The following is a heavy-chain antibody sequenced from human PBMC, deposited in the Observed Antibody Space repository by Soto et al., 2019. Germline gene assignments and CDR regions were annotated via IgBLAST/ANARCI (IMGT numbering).Heavy chain of an antibody. V-gene: IGHV3-64*07. CDR3: AREAGTLGLLHFDL. CDR2: IGGDGRVT. D-gene: IGHD1-1*01. J-gene: IGHJ2*01. CDR1: GFTFNTYS. Sequence: EMQLVESGGALVQPGGSLRLSCSASGFTFNTYSIHWVRQAPGKGPEYVSVIGGDGRVTFHADAVRGRFTISRDNSENVVFLQMDSLTVEDMGIYYCAREAGTLGLLHFDLWGRGNLVNVSS.